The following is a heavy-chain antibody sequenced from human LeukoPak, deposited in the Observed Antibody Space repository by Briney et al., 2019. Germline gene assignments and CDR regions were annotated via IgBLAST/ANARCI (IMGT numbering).Heavy chain of an antibody. D-gene: IGHD3-10*01. J-gene: IGHJ4*02. CDR1: GFTFSTYW. CDR2: IKPSGTET. CDR3: GRFGDEAGIDY. V-gene: IGHV3-7*01. Sequence: GGSLRISCAASGFTFSTYWMTWVRQAPGKGLEWVANIKPSGTETYYGDPVKGRFTISRDNAKNLLYLQMSSLRAEDTAVYSCGRFGDEAGIDYWGQGTLVTVSS.